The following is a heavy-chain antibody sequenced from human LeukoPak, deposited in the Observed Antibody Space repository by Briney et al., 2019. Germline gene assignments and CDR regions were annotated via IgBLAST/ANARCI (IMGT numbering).Heavy chain of an antibody. J-gene: IGHJ2*01. Sequence: GGSLRLSCAASGFTFSSYLMQWVRQAPGKGLVWVSHFNSHGSSTNYADSVKGRFTISRDNAKNTLYLQMNSLRAEDTAVYYCARGPPWYFDLWGRGTLVTVSS. CDR2: FNSHGSST. CDR3: ARGPPWYFDL. CDR1: GFTFSSYL. V-gene: IGHV3-74*01.